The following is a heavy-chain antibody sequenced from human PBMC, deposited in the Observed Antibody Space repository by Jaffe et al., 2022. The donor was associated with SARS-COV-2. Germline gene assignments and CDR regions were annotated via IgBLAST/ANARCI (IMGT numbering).Heavy chain of an antibody. CDR3: TRHHAEYYSDTSGYYSDY. CDR2: IRSKAYGGTT. D-gene: IGHD3-22*01. Sequence: EVQLVESGGGLVQPGRSLRLSCTASGFTFGDYAMSWFRQAPGKGLEWVGFIRSKAYGGTTENAASVKGRFTISRDDSERVAYLQMSSLRTEDTAVYYCTRHHAEYYSDTSGYYSDYWGHGTLVTVSS. J-gene: IGHJ4*01. V-gene: IGHV3-49*03. CDR1: GFTFGDYA.